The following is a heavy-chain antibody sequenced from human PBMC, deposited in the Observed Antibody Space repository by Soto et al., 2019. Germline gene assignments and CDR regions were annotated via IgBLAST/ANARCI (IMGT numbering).Heavy chain of an antibody. CDR1: GFLFNSYT. CDR3: TRDMAYAPTLSDY. D-gene: IGHD2-2*01. V-gene: IGHV3-21*01. Sequence: PGGSLRLSCTASGFLFNSYTMNWIRQVPGQGLEWVASIGSSGDYIHYADAVKGRFTISRDNGRKSLYLQMSRVRVEDTAVYHCTRDMAYAPTLSDYWGPGTQVTVS. CDR2: IGSSGDYI. J-gene: IGHJ4*03.